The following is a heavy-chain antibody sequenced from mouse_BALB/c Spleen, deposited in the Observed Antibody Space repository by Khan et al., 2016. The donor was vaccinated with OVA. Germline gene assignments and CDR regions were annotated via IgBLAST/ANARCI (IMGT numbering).Heavy chain of an antibody. CDR2: INYSGNT. V-gene: IGHV3-2*02. D-gene: IGHD2-4*01. J-gene: IGHJ3*01. CDR1: GYSITSEYA. CDR3: ERKDYYDYDPFPY. Sequence: VQLKESGPGLVKPSQSLSLTCTVTGYSITSEYAWNWIRHFPGNKLEWMGYINYSGNTRYNPSLKSRISITRDTSKNQFFLQLNSVTTEDTATYFCERKDYYDYDPFPYWGQGTLVTVSA.